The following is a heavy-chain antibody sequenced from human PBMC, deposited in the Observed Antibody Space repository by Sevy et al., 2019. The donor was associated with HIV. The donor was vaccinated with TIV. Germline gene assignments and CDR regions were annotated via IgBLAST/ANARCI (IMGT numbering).Heavy chain of an antibody. CDR1: GGSISSGGYS. CDR2: IYHSGST. D-gene: IGHD3-10*01. J-gene: IGHJ6*02. Sequence: SETLSLTCAVSGGSISSGGYSWSWIRQPPGKGLEWIGYIYHSGSTYYNPSLKSRVTISVDRSKTQFSLKLSSVTAADTAVYYCARADGSGSYYNGGYYYYGMDVWGQGTTVTVSS. CDR3: ARADGSGSYYNGGYYYYGMDV. V-gene: IGHV4-30-2*01.